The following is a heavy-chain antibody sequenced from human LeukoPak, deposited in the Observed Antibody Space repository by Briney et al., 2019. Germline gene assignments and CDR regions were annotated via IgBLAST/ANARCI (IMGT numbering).Heavy chain of an antibody. CDR3: AKDIIGYAPL. J-gene: IGHJ4*02. CDR2: VSVDGDTK. Sequence: GGSLRLSCAASGFTFDDFPMHWVRQQPGKGLEWVSLVSVDGDTKYYADSVRGRFTISRDNSKNSLYLQMNSLRIEDTTFYYCAKDIIGYAPLWGQGTLVTVSS. D-gene: IGHD2-8*01. CDR1: GFTFDDFP. V-gene: IGHV3-43*01.